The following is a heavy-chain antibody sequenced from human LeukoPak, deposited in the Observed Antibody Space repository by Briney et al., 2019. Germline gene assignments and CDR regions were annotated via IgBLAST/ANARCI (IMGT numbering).Heavy chain of an antibody. CDR1: GYTFTSYF. V-gene: IGHV1-46*01. Sequence: ASVKVSCKASGYTFTSYFMHWVRQAPGQGLEWMGIINPSGGSTSYAQKFQGRVTMTTDTSTSTAYMGLRSLRSDDTAVYYCARDALDFWSGYTIVPPGYWGQGTLVTVSS. J-gene: IGHJ4*02. CDR3: ARDALDFWSGYTIVPPGY. CDR2: INPSGGST. D-gene: IGHD3-3*01.